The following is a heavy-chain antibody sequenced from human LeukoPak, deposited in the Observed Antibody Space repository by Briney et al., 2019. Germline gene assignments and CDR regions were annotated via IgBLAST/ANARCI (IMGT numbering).Heavy chain of an antibody. J-gene: IGHJ4*02. V-gene: IGHV4-39*01. CDR3: ARISYSSCINY. Sequence: PSETLSLTCTVSGGSISSVSYSWGWIRQSPGKGLECIGSIFYNGRVFYNPSLKSRVTISVDTSKNQFSLRLNSVTAADTSVYYCARISYSSCINYWGQGTLVTVSS. D-gene: IGHD6-19*01. CDR2: IFYNGRV. CDR1: GGSISSVSYS.